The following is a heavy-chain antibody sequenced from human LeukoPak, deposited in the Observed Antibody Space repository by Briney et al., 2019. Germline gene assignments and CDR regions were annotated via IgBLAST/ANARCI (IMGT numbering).Heavy chain of an antibody. CDR1: GGSISSYY. V-gene: IGHV4-59*01. Sequence: SETLSVTCTVSGGSISSYYWSWIRQPPGKGLEWIGYIYYSGSTNYNPSLKSRVTISVDTSKNQFSLKLSSVTAADTAVYYCARAPVGATPRCFDYWGQGTLVTVSS. J-gene: IGHJ4*02. CDR3: ARAPVGATPRCFDY. CDR2: IYYSGST. D-gene: IGHD1-26*01.